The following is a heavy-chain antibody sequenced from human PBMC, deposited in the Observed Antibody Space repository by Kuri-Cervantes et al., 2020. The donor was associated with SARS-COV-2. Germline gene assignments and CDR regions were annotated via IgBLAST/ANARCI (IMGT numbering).Heavy chain of an antibody. V-gene: IGHV3-30-3*01. J-gene: IGHJ4*02. D-gene: IGHD1-26*01. CDR2: ISYDGSNK. CDR3: ARGRGSYFGYFDY. CDR1: GFTFSSYA. Sequence: GGSLRLSCAASGFTFSSYAMHWVRQAPGKGLEWVAVISYDGSNKHYADSVKGRFTISRDNSKNTLYLQMNSLRAEDTAVYYCARGRGSYFGYFDYWGQGTLVTVSS.